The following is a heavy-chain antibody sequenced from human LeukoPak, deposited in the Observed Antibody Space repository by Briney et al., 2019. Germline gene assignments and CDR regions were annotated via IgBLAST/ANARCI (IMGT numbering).Heavy chain of an antibody. CDR2: IYYSGST. CDR3: AREHGVLLWFGELWGAFDI. Sequence: SETLSLTCTVSGGSISSGGYYWSWIRQHPGKGLEWIGYIYYSGSTYYNPSLKSRVTISVDTSKNQFSLKLSSVTAAGTAVYYCAREHGVLLWFGELWGAFDIWGQGTMVTVSS. J-gene: IGHJ3*02. CDR1: GGSISSGGYY. D-gene: IGHD3-10*01. V-gene: IGHV4-31*03.